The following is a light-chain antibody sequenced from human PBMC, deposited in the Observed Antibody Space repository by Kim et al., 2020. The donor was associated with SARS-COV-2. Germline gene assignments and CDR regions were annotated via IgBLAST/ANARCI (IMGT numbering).Light chain of an antibody. V-gene: IGKV2-28*01. Sequence: EPASIYCRSSQSLLHSNGYNYLDWYLQKPGQSPQLLIYLGSNRASGVPDRFSGSGSGTDFTLKISRVEAEDVGVYYCMQALQTPRTFGQGTKLEIK. J-gene: IGKJ2*01. CDR2: LGS. CDR1: QSLLHSNGYNY. CDR3: MQALQTPRT.